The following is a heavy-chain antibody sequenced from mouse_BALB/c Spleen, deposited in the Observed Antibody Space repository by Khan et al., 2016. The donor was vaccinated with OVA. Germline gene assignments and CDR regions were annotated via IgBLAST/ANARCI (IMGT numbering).Heavy chain of an antibody. Sequence: QVQLKESGPGLVAPSQSLSITCTISGFSLTSYGVHWVRQPPGKGLEWLVMIWSDGSTTYNSALKSRLSISKDNSKSQVVLKMNSLQTDDTAMYYCARHAFSYYGTAMDYWSQGTSVTVSS. J-gene: IGHJ4*01. V-gene: IGHV2-6-1*01. CDR1: GFSLTSYG. CDR2: IWSDGST. CDR3: ARHAFSYYGTAMDY. D-gene: IGHD1-1*01.